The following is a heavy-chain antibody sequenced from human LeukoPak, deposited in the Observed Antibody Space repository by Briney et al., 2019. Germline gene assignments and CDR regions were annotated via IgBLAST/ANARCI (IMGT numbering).Heavy chain of an antibody. CDR3: ARDIVGATNYYYYYMDV. D-gene: IGHD1-26*01. CDR2: ISAYNGNT. V-gene: IGHV1-18*01. CDR1: GYTFTSYG. J-gene: IGHJ6*03. Sequence: GASVKVSCKASGYTFTSYGISWVRQAPGQGLEWMGWISAYNGNTNYAQKLQGRVTMTTDTSTSTAYTELRSLRSDDTAVYYCARDIVGATNYYYYYMDVWGKGTTVTVSS.